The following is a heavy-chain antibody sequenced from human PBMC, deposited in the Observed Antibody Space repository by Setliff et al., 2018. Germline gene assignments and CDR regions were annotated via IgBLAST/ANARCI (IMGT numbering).Heavy chain of an antibody. CDR3: ARAGLAAAGRKGVFDY. CDR2: INTGGGSS. Sequence: ASVKVSCKASGYSLVTHYMHWVRQAPGQGLEWMGLINTGGGSSSYAPKFQGRVTMTRDTSTSTVYMEMNILGSEDTAVYFCARAGLAAAGRKGVFDYWGQGTLVTVSS. J-gene: IGHJ4*02. V-gene: IGHV1-46*01. CDR1: GYSLVTHY. D-gene: IGHD6-13*01.